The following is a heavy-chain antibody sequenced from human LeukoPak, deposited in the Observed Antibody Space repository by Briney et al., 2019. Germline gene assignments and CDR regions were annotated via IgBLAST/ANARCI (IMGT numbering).Heavy chain of an antibody. J-gene: IGHJ5*02. CDR2: IYYGGSP. D-gene: IGHD2-15*01. CDR3: ARGLYCSDFSCYPGWFDP. Sequence: SETLSLTCTVSGGSISSYYWSWIRQPPGKGLEWIGHIYYGGSPDYNPSLKSRVTISVDTSKNQFSLKLTSVTAADTATYYCARGLYCSDFSCYPGWFDPWGQGALVTVSS. CDR1: GGSISSYY. V-gene: IGHV4-59*01.